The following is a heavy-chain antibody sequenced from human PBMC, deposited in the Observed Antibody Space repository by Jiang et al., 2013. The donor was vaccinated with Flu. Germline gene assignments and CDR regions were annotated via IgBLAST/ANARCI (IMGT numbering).Heavy chain of an antibody. V-gene: IGHV1-2*04. CDR2: GGT. CDR3: ARIKSNYYYYGMDV. J-gene: IGHJ6*02. Sequence: GGTNYAQKFQGWVTMTRDTSISTAYMELSRLRSDDTAVYYCARIKSNYYYYGMDVWGQGTTVTVSS.